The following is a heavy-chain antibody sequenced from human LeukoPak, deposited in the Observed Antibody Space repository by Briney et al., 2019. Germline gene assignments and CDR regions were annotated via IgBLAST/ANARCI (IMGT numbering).Heavy chain of an antibody. J-gene: IGHJ6*04. CDR3: AELGITMIGGV. Sequence: GGSLRLSCAASGITFSSYGMSWVRQAPGKGLEWVSSISSTGGTTYYADSVKGRFTISRDNSKNTLYPQMNSLRAEDTAVYYCAELGITMIGGVWGKGTTVTISS. V-gene: IGHV3-23*01. CDR2: ISSTGGTT. CDR1: GITFSSYG. D-gene: IGHD3-10*02.